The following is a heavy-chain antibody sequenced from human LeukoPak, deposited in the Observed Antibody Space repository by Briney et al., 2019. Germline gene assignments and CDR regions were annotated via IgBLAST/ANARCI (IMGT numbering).Heavy chain of an antibody. CDR3: SAGATTYCGEDCYPSFFFYHGIDV. CDR1: GFTFTTFA. D-gene: IGHD2-21*02. V-gene: IGHV1-58*01. CDR2: IVVDGGNT. Sequence: GASVKVSCKASGFTFTTFAVQWVRQARGQRLEWIGWIVVDGGNTHYAQKFQERADIITDRSTNTVFMELRSLRSDDTAVYYCSAGATTYCGEDCYPSFFFYHGIDVWGKGPRSPSPQ. J-gene: IGHJ6*01.